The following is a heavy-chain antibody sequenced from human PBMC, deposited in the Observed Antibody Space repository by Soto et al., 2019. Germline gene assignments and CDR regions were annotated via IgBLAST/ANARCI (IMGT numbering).Heavy chain of an antibody. CDR1: GGSISSYY. CDR3: ARGYEVRATDAFDI. Sequence: SETLSLTCTVSGGSISSYYWSWIRQPPGKGLEWIGYIYYSGSTSYNPSLKSRVTISVDTSKNQFSLKLSSVTAADTAVYYCARGYEVRATDAFDIWGQGTMVTVSS. CDR2: IYYSGST. V-gene: IGHV4-59*01. D-gene: IGHD3-10*01. J-gene: IGHJ3*02.